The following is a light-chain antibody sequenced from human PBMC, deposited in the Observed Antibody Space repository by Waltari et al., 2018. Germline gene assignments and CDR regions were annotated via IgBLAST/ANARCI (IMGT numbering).Light chain of an antibody. CDR3: QQFNASPRT. Sequence: IQLPQFPSSLSASVGDRVTIICRASQGVNVYLAWYQQKPGKAPKLLIYAASTLQSGVSSRFSGSGSGTDFTLTINSLQPEDIATYYCQQFNASPRTFGQGTNVEIK. J-gene: IGKJ1*01. CDR1: QGVNVY. CDR2: AAS. V-gene: IGKV1-9*01.